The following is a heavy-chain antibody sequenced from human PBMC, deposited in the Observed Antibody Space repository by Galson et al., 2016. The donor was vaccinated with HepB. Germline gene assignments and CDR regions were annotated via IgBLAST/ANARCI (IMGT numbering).Heavy chain of an antibody. D-gene: IGHD1-26*01. V-gene: IGHV3-33*01. Sequence: SLRLSCAASEFTFSSYAMHWVRQAPGKGLEWVAVIWYDGSNNYYADSVKGRFTISRDNSKNTLYLQMNSLRDEDTAVYYCARGPSGSSSPAEYLQHWGQGTLVTVSS. CDR2: IWYDGSNN. J-gene: IGHJ1*01. CDR3: ARGPSGSSSPAEYLQH. CDR1: EFTFSSYA.